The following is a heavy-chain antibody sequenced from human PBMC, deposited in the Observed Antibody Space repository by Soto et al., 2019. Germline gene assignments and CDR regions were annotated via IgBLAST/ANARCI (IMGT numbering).Heavy chain of an antibody. V-gene: IGHV1-69*13. CDR1: GGTFSSYA. CDR3: ASFSSTPDNYYYYGMDV. Sequence: SVKVSCKASGGTFSSYAISWVRQAPGQGLEWMGGIIPIFGTANYAQKFQGRVTITADESTSTAYMELSSLRSEDTAVYYCASFSSTPDNYYYYGMDVWGQGTTVTVSS. J-gene: IGHJ6*02. CDR2: IIPIFGTA. D-gene: IGHD2-2*01.